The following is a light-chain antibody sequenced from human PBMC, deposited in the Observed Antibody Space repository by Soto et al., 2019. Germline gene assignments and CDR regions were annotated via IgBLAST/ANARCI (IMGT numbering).Light chain of an antibody. CDR2: EAS. J-gene: IGKJ1*01. V-gene: IGKV3-20*01. CDR1: QSVSTY. Sequence: EIVLTQSPGTLSLSPGERATLSCRASQSVSTYLAWYQQKRGQAPRLLIYEASSRATGLPDRFSGSGSGTDFILTINRLEPEDFAVYYCKQYGRSLPWTFGQGTKVEIK. CDR3: KQYGRSLPWT.